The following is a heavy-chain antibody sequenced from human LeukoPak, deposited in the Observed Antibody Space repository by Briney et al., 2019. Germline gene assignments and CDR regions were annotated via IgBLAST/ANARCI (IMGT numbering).Heavy chain of an antibody. J-gene: IGHJ5*02. V-gene: IGHV3-20*04. CDR3: ASGYSSSWSSPSRWFDP. CDR2: INWNGGST. D-gene: IGHD6-13*01. CDR1: GFTFSSYA. Sequence: PGGSLRLSCAASGFTFSSYAMSWVRQAPGKGLEWVSGINWNGGSTGYADSVKGRFTISRDNAKNSLYLQMNSLRAEDTALYYCASGYSSSWSSPSRWFDPWGQGTLVTVSS.